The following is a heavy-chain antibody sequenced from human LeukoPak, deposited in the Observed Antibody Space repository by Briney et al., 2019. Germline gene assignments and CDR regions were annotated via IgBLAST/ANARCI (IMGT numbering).Heavy chain of an antibody. CDR1: GFTFSSYA. CDR3: AKDTDGAAAGTTWGH. Sequence: GGSLRLSCAASGFTFSSYAMSWVRQAPGKGLEWVSGISWNSIIIGYADSVKGRFTISRDNAKNSLYLQMNSLRAEDTALYYCAKDTDGAAAGTTWGHWGQGTLVTVSS. J-gene: IGHJ4*02. D-gene: IGHD6-13*01. CDR2: ISWNSIII. V-gene: IGHV3-9*01.